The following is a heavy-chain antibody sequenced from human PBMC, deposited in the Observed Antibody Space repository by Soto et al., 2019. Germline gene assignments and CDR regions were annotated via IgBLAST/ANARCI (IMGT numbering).Heavy chain of an antibody. J-gene: IGHJ2*01. CDR2: IIPIFGTA. Sequence: QVQLVQSGAEVKKPGSSVKVSRKASGGTFSSYAISWVRQAPGQGLEWMGGIIPIFGTANYAQKFQGRVTITADESTSTAYMELSSLRSEDTAVYYCARVYYYDSSGPNWYFDLWGRGTLVTVSS. CDR1: GGTFSSYA. D-gene: IGHD3-22*01. V-gene: IGHV1-69*01. CDR3: ARVYYYDSSGPNWYFDL.